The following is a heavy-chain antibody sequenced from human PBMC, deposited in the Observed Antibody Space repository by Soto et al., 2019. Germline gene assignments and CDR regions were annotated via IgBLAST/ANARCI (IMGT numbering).Heavy chain of an antibody. J-gene: IGHJ4*02. V-gene: IGHV1-45*02. CDR2: ITPFSGDV. CDR1: GNTFTYRY. CDR3: ASGGDGSGPFTWELPDH. Sequence: QMQLVQSGAEVKKTGSTVTVSCKALGNTFTYRYLHWVRQAPGQALEWMGWITPFSGDVHDAQKFQERATITRDRSINTAYMRMSSLRSEDTAMYYCASGGDGSGPFTWELPDHWGQGTLVTVSS. D-gene: IGHD1-26*01.